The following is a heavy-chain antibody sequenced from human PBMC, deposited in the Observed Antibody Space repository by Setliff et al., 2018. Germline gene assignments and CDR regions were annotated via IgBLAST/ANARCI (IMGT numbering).Heavy chain of an antibody. J-gene: IGHJ4*02. CDR2: IFYSGRT. Sequence: SETLSLTCTVAGASITNVNYYWGLIRQPPVKGLEWIGSIFYSGRTFYNPSLKNRVTISVDTSKNQFSLTLSSVTAADTAVYYCARLPNYVWVSPVDYWGQGTLVTVSS. CDR1: GASITNVNYY. CDR3: ARLPNYVWVSPVDY. V-gene: IGHV4-39*01. D-gene: IGHD3-16*01.